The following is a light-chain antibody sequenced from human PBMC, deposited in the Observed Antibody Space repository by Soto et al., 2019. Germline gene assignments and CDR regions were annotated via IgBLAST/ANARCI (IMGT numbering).Light chain of an antibody. Sequence: EIVLTQSPATLSLSPGERATLSCRASQSVSSYLAWYQQKPGQAPRLLIYDASNRATGIPARFSGSGSGTDFTLTISSLEPEDFAVYYCQQRSNWYTFGQRPKLEIK. V-gene: IGKV3-11*01. CDR1: QSVSSY. J-gene: IGKJ2*01. CDR3: QQRSNWYT. CDR2: DAS.